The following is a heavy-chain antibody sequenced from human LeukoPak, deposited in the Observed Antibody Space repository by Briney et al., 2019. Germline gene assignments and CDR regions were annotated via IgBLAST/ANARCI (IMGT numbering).Heavy chain of an antibody. Sequence: KTGGSLRLSCAASGFTFSTYAMSWVRQTPGKGLEWVIGTSTSYIYYADSVKGRFTISRDNAKNSLYLQMNSLRAEDTAVYYCAELGITMIGGVWGKGTTVTISS. V-gene: IGHV3-21*01. CDR3: AELGITMIGGV. D-gene: IGHD3-10*02. CDR2: GTSTSYI. CDR1: GFTFSTYA. J-gene: IGHJ6*04.